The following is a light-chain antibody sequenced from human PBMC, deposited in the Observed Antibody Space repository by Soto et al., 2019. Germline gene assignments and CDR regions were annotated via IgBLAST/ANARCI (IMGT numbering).Light chain of an antibody. CDR1: QNLGTLY. CDR2: SAS. V-gene: IGKV3-20*01. J-gene: IGKJ1*01. CDR3: QQYAGSPRT. Sequence: EIALTQSPGTLSLSPGERGTLSCRASQNLGTLYLAWFQQKSGQAPRLLIYSASRRATGIPDRFTGSGSGTDFTLTINRVEPDDFAVYFCQQYAGSPRTFGQGTKVEIK.